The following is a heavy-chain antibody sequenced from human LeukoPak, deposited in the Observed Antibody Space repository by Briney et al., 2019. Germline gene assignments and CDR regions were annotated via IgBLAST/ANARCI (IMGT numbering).Heavy chain of an antibody. J-gene: IGHJ4*02. V-gene: IGHV1-69*05. CDR3: ARERLREGGGNYFDY. Sequence: SVKVSCKATGGTFSSYAISWVRQAPGQGLEWMGRIIPVFGTANYAQKFQGRVTITTDESTSTAYMELSSLRSEDTAVYYCARERLREGGGNYFDYWGQGTLVTVSS. CDR2: IIPVFGTA. D-gene: IGHD2-15*01. CDR1: GGTFSSYA.